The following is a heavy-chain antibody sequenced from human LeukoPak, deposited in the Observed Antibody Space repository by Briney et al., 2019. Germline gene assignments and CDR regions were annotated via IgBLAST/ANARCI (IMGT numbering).Heavy chain of an antibody. Sequence: GGSLRLSCGASGFNFRDYYMSWIRQAPGKGLEWVSSISSSGSYIYNADSVKGRFTISRDNAKNSLYLEMNSLRAEDTAVYYCVRGRYNYGYDFDYWGQGTLVTVSS. J-gene: IGHJ4*02. D-gene: IGHD5-18*01. CDR1: GFNFRDYY. CDR3: VRGRYNYGYDFDY. CDR2: ISSSGSYI. V-gene: IGHV3-11*04.